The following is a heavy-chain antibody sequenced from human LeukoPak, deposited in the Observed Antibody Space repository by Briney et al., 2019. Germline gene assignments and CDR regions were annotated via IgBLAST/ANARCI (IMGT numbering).Heavy chain of an antibody. CDR3: ARRIVVVPAASVSYGMDV. Sequence: GGSLRLSCAASGFTFSSNYMSWVRQAPGKGLEWVSVIYSGGSTYYADSVKGRFTISRDNSKNTLYLQMNSLRAVDTAVYYCARRIVVVPAASVSYGMDVWGQGTTVTVSS. CDR2: IYSGGST. J-gene: IGHJ6*02. CDR1: GFTFSSNY. V-gene: IGHV3-66*04. D-gene: IGHD2-2*01.